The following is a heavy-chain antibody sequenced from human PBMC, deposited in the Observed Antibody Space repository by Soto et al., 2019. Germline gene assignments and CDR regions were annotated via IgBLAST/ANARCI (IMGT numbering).Heavy chain of an antibody. CDR2: ISYDGGNK. CDR1: GFTFSSYA. D-gene: IGHD5-18*01. J-gene: IGHJ4*01. V-gene: IGHV3-30-3*01. CDR3: VRDRDIYRDMVHADL. Sequence: LRLSCAASGFTFSSYAMHWVRQAPGNGLEWVAFISYDGGNKYYADSVRGRFTISADNAENSVFLQMNSLRDEDTAVYFCVRDRDIYRDMVHADLWGQGTLVTVSS.